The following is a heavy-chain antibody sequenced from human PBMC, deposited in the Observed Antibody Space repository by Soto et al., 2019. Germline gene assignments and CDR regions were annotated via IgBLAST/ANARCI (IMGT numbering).Heavy chain of an antibody. CDR3: ARAKFAITIFGVVSRVNWFDP. D-gene: IGHD3-3*01. J-gene: IGHJ5*02. Sequence: ASVKVSCKASGGTFSSYAISWVRQAPGQGLEWMGGIIPILGTANYAQKFQGRVTITADESTSTAYMELSSLRSEDTAVYYCARAKFAITIFGVVSRVNWFDPWGQGTLVTVSS. CDR1: GGTFSSYA. V-gene: IGHV1-69*13. CDR2: IIPILGTA.